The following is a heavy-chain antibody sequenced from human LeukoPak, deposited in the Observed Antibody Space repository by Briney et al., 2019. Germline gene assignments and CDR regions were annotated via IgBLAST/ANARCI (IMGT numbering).Heavy chain of an antibody. V-gene: IGHV4-4*07. CDR3: ARDFWTGYYTTYYYYMDV. D-gene: IGHD3/OR15-3a*01. J-gene: IGHJ6*03. Sequence: SETLSLTCTVSGGSISSYYWSWIRQPAGKGLEWIGRIYTSGSTNYNPSLKSRVTMSVDTSKNQFSLKLSSVTAADTAVYYCARDFWTGYYTTYYYYMDVWGKGTMVTVSS. CDR1: GGSISSYY. CDR2: IYTSGST.